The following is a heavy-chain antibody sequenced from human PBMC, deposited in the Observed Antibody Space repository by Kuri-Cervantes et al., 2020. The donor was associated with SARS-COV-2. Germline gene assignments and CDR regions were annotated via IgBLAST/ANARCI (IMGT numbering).Heavy chain of an antibody. D-gene: IGHD3-10*01. V-gene: IGHV4-59*01. CDR3: ARGWDYGSGSYYPRGDYGMDV. Sequence: SETLSLTCTVSGGSINPYYWNWLRLTPGKALEWIGYVHHTGTTNYSPSLKSRLTISLDTSKSQFSLKLTSVTAADTAVYYCARGWDYGSGSYYPRGDYGMDVWGQGTTVTVSS. CDR2: VHHTGTT. J-gene: IGHJ6*02. CDR1: GGSINPYY.